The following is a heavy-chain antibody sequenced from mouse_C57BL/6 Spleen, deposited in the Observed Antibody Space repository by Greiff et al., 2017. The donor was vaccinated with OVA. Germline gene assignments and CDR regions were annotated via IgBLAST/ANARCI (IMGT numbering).Heavy chain of an antibody. Sequence: EVKLVESGPELVKPGASVKIPCKASGYTFTDYNMDWVKQSHGKSLEWIGDINPNNGGTIYNQKFKGKATLTVDKSSSTAYMELRSLTSEDTAVYYCARGEDYYGSSYNYAMDYWGQGTSVTVSS. CDR1: GYTFTDYN. J-gene: IGHJ4*01. V-gene: IGHV1-18*01. CDR3: ARGEDYYGSSYNYAMDY. D-gene: IGHD1-1*01. CDR2: INPNNGGT.